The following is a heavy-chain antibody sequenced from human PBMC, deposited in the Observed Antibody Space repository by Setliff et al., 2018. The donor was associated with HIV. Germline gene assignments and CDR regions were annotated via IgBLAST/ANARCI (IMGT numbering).Heavy chain of an antibody. J-gene: IGHJ6*03. CDR3: ARHRDPPGTSWIYYYYYMDL. Sequence: SETLSLTCAVYGGSFSGYFWSWIRQSPGKGLQWIGEINHSGSTTYNPSLKSRVTISVGTSKNHVSLRLSSVTAADTGVYYCARHRDPPGTSWIYYYYYMDLWGEGTTVTVSS. V-gene: IGHV4-34*01. CDR1: GGSFSGYF. CDR2: INHSGST. D-gene: IGHD6-13*01.